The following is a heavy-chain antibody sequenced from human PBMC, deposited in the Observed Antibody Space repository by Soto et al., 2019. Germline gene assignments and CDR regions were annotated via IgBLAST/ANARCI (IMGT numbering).Heavy chain of an antibody. CDR1: GASLSGFS. CDR3: VRDGTKTLRDWFDP. D-gene: IGHD1-1*01. CDR2: IYATGTT. Sequence: SETLSITCTVSGASLSGFSWSWIRKSAGKGLEWIGRIYATGTTDYSPSLKSRVMMSVDTSKKQFSLKLRSVTAADTAVYYCVRDGTKTLRDWFDPWGQGISVTVSS. J-gene: IGHJ5*02. V-gene: IGHV4-4*07.